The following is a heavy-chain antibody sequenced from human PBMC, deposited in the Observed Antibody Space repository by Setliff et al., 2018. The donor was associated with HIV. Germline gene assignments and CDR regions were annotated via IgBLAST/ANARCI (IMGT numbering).Heavy chain of an antibody. V-gene: IGHV3-7*01. CDR3: ASPSPYCTTASCPEYFLH. Sequence: GGSLRLSCAASGFTFSSYAMSWVRQAPGKGLEWVASIKPDGSEQYYVDSVKGRVTIARDNAKNSLHLQMHSLGADDTAIYYCASPSPYCTTASCPEYFLHWGQGTLVTVSS. CDR1: GFTFSSYA. D-gene: IGHD2-2*01. J-gene: IGHJ1*01. CDR2: IKPDGSEQ.